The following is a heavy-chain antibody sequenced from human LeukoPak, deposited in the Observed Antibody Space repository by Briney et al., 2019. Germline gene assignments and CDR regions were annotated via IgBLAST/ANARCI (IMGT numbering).Heavy chain of an antibody. Sequence: GGSLRLSCTASGFTFSSYSMNWVRQAPGKGLEWVSSISSSSSYIYYADSVKGRFTTSRDNAKNSLYLQMNSLRAEDTAVYYCAREGYYGSGSYYNPFDYWGQGTLVTVSS. V-gene: IGHV3-21*01. CDR3: AREGYYGSGSYYNPFDY. D-gene: IGHD3-10*01. CDR1: GFTFSSYS. CDR2: ISSSSSYI. J-gene: IGHJ4*02.